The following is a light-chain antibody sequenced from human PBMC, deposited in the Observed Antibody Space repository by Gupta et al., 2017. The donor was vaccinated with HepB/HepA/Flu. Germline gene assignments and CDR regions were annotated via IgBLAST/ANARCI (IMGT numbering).Light chain of an antibody. V-gene: IGLV2-23*02. Sequence: QSVLTQPASLSRSPGQSIPISRTGTRSDIGSYSLVSWFQQHPGQAPKLIIYAVTKRPSGISHRFSASKSGSTASLTISALQTEDAAHYFCCSFAGSGTVVFGGGTQLTVL. J-gene: IGLJ3*02. CDR2: AVT. CDR1: RSDIGSYSL. CDR3: CSFAGSGTVV.